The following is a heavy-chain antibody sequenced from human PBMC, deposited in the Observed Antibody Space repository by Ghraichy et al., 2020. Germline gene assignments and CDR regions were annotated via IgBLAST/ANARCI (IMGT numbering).Heavy chain of an antibody. CDR3: AREPPSYYDSSGYYPDY. J-gene: IGHJ4*02. CDR1: GYTFTGYY. CDR2: INPNSGGT. V-gene: IGHV1-2*02. Sequence: ASVKVSCKASGYTFTGYYMHWVRQAPGQGLEWMGWINPNSGGTNYAQKFQGRVTMTRDTSISTAYMELSRLRSDDTAVYYCAREPPSYYDSSGYYPDYWGQGTLVTVSS. D-gene: IGHD3-22*01.